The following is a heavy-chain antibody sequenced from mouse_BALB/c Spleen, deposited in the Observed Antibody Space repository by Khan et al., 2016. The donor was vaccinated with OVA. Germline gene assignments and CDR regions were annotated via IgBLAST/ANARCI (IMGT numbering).Heavy chain of an antibody. Sequence: QMQLEESGPEVVRPGVSVKISCTGAGDTFSDYAIHWVKQSHAKSLEWIGVISIYNGNTNYNQKFKGKATMTVDKSSSTAYMELARLTSEDSAIYYGARGDFLLRLRGMDYWGQGTSVTVSS. CDR3: ARGDFLLRLRGMDY. CDR1: GDTFSDYA. J-gene: IGHJ4*01. CDR2: ISIYNGNT. V-gene: IGHV1S137*01. D-gene: IGHD1-1*01.